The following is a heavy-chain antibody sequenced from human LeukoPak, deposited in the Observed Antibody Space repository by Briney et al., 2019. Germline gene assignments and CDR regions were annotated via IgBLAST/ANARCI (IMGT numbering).Heavy chain of an antibody. CDR1: GGSISSYY. CDR3: ARDGYYYGSGRPNWFDP. D-gene: IGHD3-10*01. V-gene: IGHV4-4*07. J-gene: IGHJ5*02. CDR2: IYTSGST. Sequence: PSETLSLTCTVSGGSISSYYWSWIRQPAGKGLEWIGRIYTSGSTNYNPSLKSRVTMSVDTSKNQFSLKLSSVTAADTAVYYCARDGYYYGSGRPNWFDPWGQGTLVTVSS.